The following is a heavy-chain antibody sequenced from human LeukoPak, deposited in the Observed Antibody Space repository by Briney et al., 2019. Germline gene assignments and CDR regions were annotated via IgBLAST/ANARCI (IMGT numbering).Heavy chain of an antibody. Sequence: PSETLSLTCSVSGGSISGHYWNWIRQTAGKGLEWIGRFYSDGSINYTPSLKSRVTMSVDTSRNQFSLSLISVTAADTAVYYCARGLNQYYFDSWGPGTLVIVSS. V-gene: IGHV4-4*07. D-gene: IGHD1-14*01. CDR2: FYSDGSI. CDR3: ARGLNQYYFDS. CDR1: GGSISGHY. J-gene: IGHJ4*02.